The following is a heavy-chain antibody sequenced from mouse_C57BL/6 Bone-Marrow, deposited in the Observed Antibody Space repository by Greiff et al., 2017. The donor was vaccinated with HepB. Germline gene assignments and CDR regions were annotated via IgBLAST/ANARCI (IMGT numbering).Heavy chain of an antibody. CDR2: INPSSGYT. Sequence: QVQLQQSGAELAKPGASVKLSCKASGYTFTSYWMHWVKQRPGQGLEWIGYINPSSGYTKYNQKFKDKATLTAEKSSSTAYMQLSSLTYEDSAVYYCARNSLLWLRRAYFDYWGQGTTLTVSS. V-gene: IGHV1-7*01. J-gene: IGHJ2*01. D-gene: IGHD2-2*01. CDR3: ARNSLLWLRRAYFDY. CDR1: GYTFTSYW.